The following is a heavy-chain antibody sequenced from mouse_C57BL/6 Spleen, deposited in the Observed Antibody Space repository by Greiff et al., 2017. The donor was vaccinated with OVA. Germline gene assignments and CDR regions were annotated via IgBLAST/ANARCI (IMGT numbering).Heavy chain of an antibody. CDR2: IDPETGGT. J-gene: IGHJ3*01. CDR3: TRAFYYGKGAWFAY. V-gene: IGHV1-15*01. CDR1: GYTFTDYE. Sequence: QVQLKQSGAELVRPGASVTLSCKASGYTFTDYEMHWVKQTPVHGLEWIGAIDPETGGTAYNQKFKGKAILTADKSSSTAYMELRSLTSEDSAVYYCTRAFYYGKGAWFAYWGQGTLVTVSA. D-gene: IGHD2-1*01.